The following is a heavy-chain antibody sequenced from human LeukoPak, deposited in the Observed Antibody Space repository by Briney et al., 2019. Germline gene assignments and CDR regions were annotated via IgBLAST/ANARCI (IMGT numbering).Heavy chain of an antibody. D-gene: IGHD3-3*01. CDR3: ARVRFLEWFDY. Sequence: SETLSLTCAVYGGSFSGYYWSWIRQPPGKGLEWIGEINHSGSTNYNPSLKSRVTISVDTSKNQFSLKLSSVTAADTAVYYCARVRFLEWFDYWGQGTLVTDSS. V-gene: IGHV4-34*01. CDR1: GGSFSGYY. J-gene: IGHJ4*02. CDR2: INHSGST.